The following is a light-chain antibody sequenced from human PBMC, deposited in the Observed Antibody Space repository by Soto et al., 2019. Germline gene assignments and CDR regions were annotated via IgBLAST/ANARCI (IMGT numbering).Light chain of an antibody. Sequence: EIVLTQSPATLSLSPGERATLSCRASQNVNRYLAWYQQKPGLAPRLLIYDASNTATGIPARFSGSGSGTDFTLTISSLEPEDFAVYYCQQRRDWPLTFGGGTKVEI. CDR1: QNVNRY. CDR3: QQRRDWPLT. J-gene: IGKJ4*01. CDR2: DAS. V-gene: IGKV3-11*01.